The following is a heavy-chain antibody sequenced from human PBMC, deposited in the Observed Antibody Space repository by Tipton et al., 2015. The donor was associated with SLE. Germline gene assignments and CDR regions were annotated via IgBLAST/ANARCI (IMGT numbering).Heavy chain of an antibody. CDR3: ARGVAYYYDSGAFDI. J-gene: IGHJ3*02. CDR1: GGSFSGYH. V-gene: IGHV4-34*01. Sequence: TLSLTCTIYGGSFSGYHWSWIRQPPGKGLEWIGEINYSGSTNYNPSLKSRVTISIGTSKNKLSLKLSSVTAADTAVYYCARGVAYYYDSGAFDIWGQGTMVTVSS. D-gene: IGHD3-22*01. CDR2: INYSGST.